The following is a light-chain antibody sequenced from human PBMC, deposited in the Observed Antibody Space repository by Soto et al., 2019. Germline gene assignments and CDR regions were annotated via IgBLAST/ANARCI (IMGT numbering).Light chain of an antibody. Sequence: DIVLTQSPATLPLSPGERATLSCRASQTVNYLAWYQQKPGQSPRLLIYDASNRAPGIPARFSGSGSGTDFTLAISSLEPEDFAVYYCQQRGTWPPLTFGGGTKVDVK. J-gene: IGKJ4*01. CDR2: DAS. CDR1: QTVNY. CDR3: QQRGTWPPLT. V-gene: IGKV3-11*01.